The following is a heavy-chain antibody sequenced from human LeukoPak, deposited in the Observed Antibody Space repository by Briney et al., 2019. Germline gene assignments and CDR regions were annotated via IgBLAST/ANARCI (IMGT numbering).Heavy chain of an antibody. J-gene: IGHJ4*02. V-gene: IGHV3-23*01. Sequence: PGGSLRLSCAASGFTFSNYAMSWVRQAPGKGLEWVSGISGDGGSTYYADPVKGRFTISRGSSENGLYLQMHSLRAEDTAVYYCAKPSKYSTTWYDYWGQGTLVTVSS. CDR1: GFTFSNYA. CDR3: AKPSKYSTTWYDY. D-gene: IGHD6-13*01. CDR2: ISGDGGST.